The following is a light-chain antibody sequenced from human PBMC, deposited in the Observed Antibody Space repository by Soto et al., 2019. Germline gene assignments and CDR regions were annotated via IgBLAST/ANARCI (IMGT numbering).Light chain of an antibody. Sequence: DIQMTQSPSSLSASVGDRVTITCRASQSINNCLSWLQQKPGQAPKLLIYAASSLQSGVPSRFRSSGSGTDFILTIHSLQPQDFATYFCQHSYIASATFGQGTKVGVK. CDR3: QHSYIASAT. V-gene: IGKV1-39*01. J-gene: IGKJ1*01. CDR1: QSINNC. CDR2: AAS.